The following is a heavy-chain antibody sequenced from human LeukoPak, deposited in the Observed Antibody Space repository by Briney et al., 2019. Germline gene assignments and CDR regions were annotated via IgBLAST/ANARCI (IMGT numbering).Heavy chain of an antibody. CDR1: GFIFSSYA. V-gene: IGHV3-64D*06. CDR2: ISPNGGTT. Sequence: GGSLRLSCSVSGFIFSSYAMHWVRQAPGKGLEYVSAISPNGGTTYYADSVKGRISISRDNSKDVLYLQMSSLRPEDTAVYYCVPKGNEGYWGQGTLVTVSS. D-gene: IGHD1-1*01. CDR3: VPKGNEGY. J-gene: IGHJ4*02.